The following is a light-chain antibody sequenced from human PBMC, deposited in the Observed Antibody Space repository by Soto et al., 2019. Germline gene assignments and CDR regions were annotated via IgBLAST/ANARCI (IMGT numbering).Light chain of an antibody. Sequence: EFVLTQSPGTLSLSPGERATLSCRASQTVRNNYLAWYQQKPGQAPRLLIYDASSRATGIPDRFSGGGSGTDFTLTISRLEPEDFAVYYCQQYERFATFGQGTKVEMK. CDR2: DAS. CDR1: QTVRNNY. V-gene: IGKV3-20*01. J-gene: IGKJ1*01. CDR3: QQYERFAT.